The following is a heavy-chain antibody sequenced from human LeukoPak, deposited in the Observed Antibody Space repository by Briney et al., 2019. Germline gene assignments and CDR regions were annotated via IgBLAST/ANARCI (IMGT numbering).Heavy chain of an antibody. Sequence: SETLSLTCTVSGVSLTGGYWSWYRQSPAKGLETIAYIANFGDSNLNPSLRSRATVSMDASKNQLSLMLTSVTAADTAVYYCVKGTRAPDFWGQGILVTVSS. CDR1: GVSLTGGY. CDR3: VKGTRAPDF. CDR2: IANFGDS. J-gene: IGHJ4*02. V-gene: IGHV4-59*01.